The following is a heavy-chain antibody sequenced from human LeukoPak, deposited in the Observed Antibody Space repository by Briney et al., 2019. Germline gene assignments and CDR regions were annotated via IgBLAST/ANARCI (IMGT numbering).Heavy chain of an antibody. V-gene: IGHV1-69*13. J-gene: IGHJ5*02. CDR1: GGTFISYA. CDR2: IIPIFGTA. Sequence: SVKVSCKASGGTFISYAISWVRQAPGQGLEWMGWIIPIFGTANYAQKFQGRVTITADESTSTAYMELSSLRSEDTAVYYCASSVYYYDSSGYSTHNWFDPWGQGTLVTVSS. CDR3: ASSVYYYDSSGYSTHNWFDP. D-gene: IGHD3-22*01.